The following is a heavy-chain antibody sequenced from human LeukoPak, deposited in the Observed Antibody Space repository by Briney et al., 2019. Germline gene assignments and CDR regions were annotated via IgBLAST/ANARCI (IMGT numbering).Heavy chain of an antibody. CDR1: GFTFSSYA. CDR2: ISYDGSNK. J-gene: IGHJ4*02. CDR3: ARAGGWLQLAHFDY. V-gene: IGHV3-30-3*01. Sequence: PGGSLRLSCAAPGFTFSSYAMHWVRQAPGKGLEWVAVISYDGSNKYYADSVKGRFTISRDNSKNTLYLQMNSLRAEDTAVYYCARAGGWLQLAHFDYWGQGTLVTVSS. D-gene: IGHD5-24*01.